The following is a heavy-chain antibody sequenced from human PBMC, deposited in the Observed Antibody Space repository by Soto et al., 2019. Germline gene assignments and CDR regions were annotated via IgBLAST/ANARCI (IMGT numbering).Heavy chain of an antibody. D-gene: IGHD2-2*01. CDR2: IIPILGIA. J-gene: IGHJ3*02. V-gene: IGHV1-69*08. Sequence: QVQLVQSGAEVKKPGSSVKVSCKASGGTFSSYTISWVRQAPGQGLEWMGRIIPILGIANYAQKFQGRVTITADKSTSTAYMELSSLRSEDTAVYYCAREIEDCSSTSCYSVHAFDIWGQWTMVTVSS. CDR1: GGTFSSYT. CDR3: AREIEDCSSTSCYSVHAFDI.